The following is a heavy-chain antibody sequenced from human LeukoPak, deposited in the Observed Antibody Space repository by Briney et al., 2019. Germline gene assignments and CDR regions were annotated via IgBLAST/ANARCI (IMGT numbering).Heavy chain of an antibody. CDR2: ISYDGSNK. Sequence: GGSLRLSCAASGFTFSSYAMHWVRQAPGKGLEWVAVISYDGSNKYYADSVKGRFTISRDNSKNTLYLQMNSLRAEDTAVYYCARDEVGDFWGQGTLVTVSA. CDR3: ARDEVGDF. CDR1: GFTFSSYA. V-gene: IGHV3-30-3*01. D-gene: IGHD2-15*01. J-gene: IGHJ4*02.